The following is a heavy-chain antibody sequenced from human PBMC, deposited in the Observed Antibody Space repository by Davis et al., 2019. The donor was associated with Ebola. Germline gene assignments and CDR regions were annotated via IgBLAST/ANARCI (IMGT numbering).Heavy chain of an antibody. CDR1: GYSFTSYW. Sequence: GESLKIPCKGSGYSFTSYWISWVRQMPGKGLEWMGRIDPSDSYTNYSPSFQGHVTISADKSISTAYLPWSSLKASDTAMYYCARPKYYYYGMDVWGQGTTVTVSS. J-gene: IGHJ6*02. CDR3: ARPKYYYYGMDV. V-gene: IGHV5-10-1*01. CDR2: IDPSDSYT.